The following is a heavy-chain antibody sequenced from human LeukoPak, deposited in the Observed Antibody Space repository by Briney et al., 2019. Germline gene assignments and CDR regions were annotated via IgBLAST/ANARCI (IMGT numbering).Heavy chain of an antibody. J-gene: IGHJ4*02. CDR1: GYIFTTYY. D-gene: IGHD3-16*01. V-gene: IGHV1-46*01. CDR3: AREPGGGFHFDY. CDR2: INPTYGVT. Sequence: ASVKVSCKASGYIFTTYYMHWLRRAPGQGLEWMGVINPTYGVTSNAQKFQGRVTMTRDTSTSTVYMGLSSLRSEDTAVYYCAREPGGGFHFDYWGQGTLVTVSS.